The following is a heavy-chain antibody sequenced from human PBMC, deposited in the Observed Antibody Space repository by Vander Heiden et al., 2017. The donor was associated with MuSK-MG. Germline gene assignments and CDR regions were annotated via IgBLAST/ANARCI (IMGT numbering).Heavy chain of an antibody. CDR3: AISVRSGYRSGWYYY. Sequence: QVQLVQSGAEVKKPGSSVKVSCKASGGTFSSYAISWVRQAPGQGLEWMGGIIPIFGTANYAQKVQGRVTITADKSTSTAYMELSRLRSEDTAVYYCAISVRSGYRSGWYYYWGQGTLVTVYS. J-gene: IGHJ4*02. CDR1: GGTFSSYA. V-gene: IGHV1-69*06. D-gene: IGHD6-19*01. CDR2: IIPIFGTA.